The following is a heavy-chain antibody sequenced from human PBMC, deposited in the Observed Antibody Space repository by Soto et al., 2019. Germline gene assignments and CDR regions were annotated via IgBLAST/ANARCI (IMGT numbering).Heavy chain of an antibody. CDR1: GVTFSDYS. Sequence: GWSLRLSCAASGVTFSDYSMNWFRQAPGKGLEWVSTVSSSRSYIYYADSVKGRFTISRDNAKNSLYLQMNSLRAEDTAVYYCARALSGSYYHFDFWGQGTLVTVSS. CDR3: ARALSGSYYHFDF. D-gene: IGHD1-26*01. J-gene: IGHJ4*02. V-gene: IGHV3-21*01. CDR2: VSSSRSYI.